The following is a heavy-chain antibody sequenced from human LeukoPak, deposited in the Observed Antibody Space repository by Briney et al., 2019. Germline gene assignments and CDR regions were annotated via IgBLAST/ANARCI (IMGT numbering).Heavy chain of an antibody. CDR3: AKQAHYYDSSGYYFFPLDY. D-gene: IGHD3-22*01. CDR2: ISYDGSNK. CDR1: GFTFSSYG. V-gene: IGHV3-30*18. Sequence: GGSLRLSCAASGFTFSSYGMHWVRQAPGKGLEWVAVISYDGSNKYYADSVKGRFTISRDNSKNTLYLQMNSLRAEDTAVYYCAKQAHYYDSSGYYFFPLDYWGQGTLVTVSS. J-gene: IGHJ4*02.